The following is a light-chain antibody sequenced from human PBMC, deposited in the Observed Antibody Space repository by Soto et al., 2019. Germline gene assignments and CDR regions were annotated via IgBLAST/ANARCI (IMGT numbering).Light chain of an antibody. J-gene: IGLJ3*02. V-gene: IGLV1-44*01. CDR3: AAWDDSLNRVV. Sequence: QSVLTQPPSASGTPGQRVTISCSGSSSNIGSHIVNWYQQLPGTAPKLLIYSNNQRPSGVPDRFSGSKSGTSASLAISGLQSEDEADYYCAAWDDSLNRVVLGGGTKLTVL. CDR1: SSNIGSHI. CDR2: SNN.